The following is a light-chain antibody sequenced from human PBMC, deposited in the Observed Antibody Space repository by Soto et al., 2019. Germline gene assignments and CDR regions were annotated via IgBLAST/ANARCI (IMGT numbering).Light chain of an antibody. V-gene: IGLV1-40*01. Sequence: QSVLTQPPSVSGAPGQRVPISCTGSSSNIGAGYDVHWYQQLPGTAPKLLIYGNSNRPSGVPDRFSGSKSGTSASLAITGLQAEDEADYYCQSYDSRLSGWGVGGGTKRTVL. CDR2: GNS. J-gene: IGLJ2*01. CDR3: QSYDSRLSGWG. CDR1: SSNIGAGYD.